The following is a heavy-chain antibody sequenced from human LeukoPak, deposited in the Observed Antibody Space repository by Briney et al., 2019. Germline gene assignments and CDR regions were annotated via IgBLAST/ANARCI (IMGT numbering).Heavy chain of an antibody. D-gene: IGHD3-9*01. CDR2: LYYSGST. J-gene: IGHJ4*02. CDR3: VRQENDVVTGYYLNY. CDR1: GGSLSSRSFY. Sequence: PSETLSLTCTVSGGSLSSRSFYWGWIRQPPGKGLEWFVCLYYSGSTYYNPSLKGRVTISVDTSKNQFSVKLSSVPAADTSVYYCVRQENDVVTGYYLNYWGRGTLVTVSS. V-gene: IGHV4-39*01.